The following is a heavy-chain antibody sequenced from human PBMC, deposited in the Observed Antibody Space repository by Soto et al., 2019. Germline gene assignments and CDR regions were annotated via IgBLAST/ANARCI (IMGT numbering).Heavy chain of an antibody. J-gene: IGHJ6*02. V-gene: IGHV4-31*03. CDR3: ARDCGYGRLGSFIGGVIVRLQDYGMDV. D-gene: IGHD3-16*02. CDR1: GGSISSGGYY. Sequence: QVQLQESGPGLVKPSQTLSLTCTVSGGSISSGGYYWSWIRQHPGKGLEWIGYIYYSGSTYYNPSLKSRVTISVDPSKNQFSLKLSSVTAADTAVYYCARDCGYGRLGSFIGGVIVRLQDYGMDVWGQGTTVTVSS. CDR2: IYYSGST.